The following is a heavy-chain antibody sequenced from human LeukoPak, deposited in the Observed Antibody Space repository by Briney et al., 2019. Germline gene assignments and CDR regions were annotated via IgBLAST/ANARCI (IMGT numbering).Heavy chain of an antibody. CDR3: ARRESGYPFDY. CDR2: IYYSGST. CDR1: GGSVSGYY. Sequence: SETLSLTCSVSGGSVSGYYWSWIRQPPGKGLEWIGYIYYSGSTNYNPSLKSRVTISVDTSKNQFSLKLSSVTAPDTAVYYCARRESGYPFDYWGQETLVTVSS. V-gene: IGHV4-59*08. D-gene: IGHD5-12*01. J-gene: IGHJ4*02.